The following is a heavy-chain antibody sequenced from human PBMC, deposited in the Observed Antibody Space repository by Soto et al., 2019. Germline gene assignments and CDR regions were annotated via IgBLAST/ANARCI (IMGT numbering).Heavy chain of an antibody. D-gene: IGHD2-2*01. CDR1: GGSISGYY. V-gene: IGHV4-4*08. J-gene: IGHJ6*02. CDR3: ARLGGHCSSSSCFGFYVMDV. Sequence: PSETLSLTSTVSGGSISGYYWSWIRQPPGKGLEWIGTLYNTESTLYNPSLESRVTISVDTSKNQFSLKLSSVTAADTAVYYCARLGGHCSSSSCFGFYVMDVWGQGTTVTVSS. CDR2: LYNTEST.